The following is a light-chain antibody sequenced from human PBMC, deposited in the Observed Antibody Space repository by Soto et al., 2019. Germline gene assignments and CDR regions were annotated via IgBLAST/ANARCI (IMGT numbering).Light chain of an antibody. CDR2: DAS. V-gene: IGKV3-11*01. CDR1: QSVSSY. CDR3: QQYSKT. Sequence: ESLLTHSPATLSLSPGEIATLSCRASQSVSSYLAWYQQKPGQAPRLLIYDASNRATGIPARFSGSGSGTDFTLTISRLEPEDFAVYYCQQYSKTFGQGT. J-gene: IGKJ1*01.